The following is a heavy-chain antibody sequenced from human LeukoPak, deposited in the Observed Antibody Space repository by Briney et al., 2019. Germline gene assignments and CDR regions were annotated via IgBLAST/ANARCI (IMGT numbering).Heavy chain of an antibody. Sequence: GGSLRLSCAASRFTFSDYYMSWIRQAPGKGLEWLSYISSSGSTIYYADSVKGRFTISRDNAKNSLFLQMNSLRGEDTAIYYCARGRSWAHYFDLWGQGTLVTVSS. CDR2: ISSSGSTI. J-gene: IGHJ4*02. V-gene: IGHV3-11*01. D-gene: IGHD6-13*01. CDR1: RFTFSDYY. CDR3: ARGRSWAHYFDL.